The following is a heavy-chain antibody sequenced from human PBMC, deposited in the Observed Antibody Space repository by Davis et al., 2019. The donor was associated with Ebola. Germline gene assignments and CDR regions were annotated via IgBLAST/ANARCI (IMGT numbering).Heavy chain of an antibody. V-gene: IGHV3-23*01. CDR3: VKDYYYDSSGYYHGAFEI. CDR1: GFIFSSYV. Sequence: GGSLRLSCAASGFIFSSYVMNWVRQAPGKGLEWVSTLGTSADAYYADSVKGRFTISRDNSKNTLFLQMNSLRPDDTAVYYCVKDYYYDSSGYYHGAFEIWGQGTMVTVSS. CDR2: LGTSADA. J-gene: IGHJ3*02. D-gene: IGHD3-22*01.